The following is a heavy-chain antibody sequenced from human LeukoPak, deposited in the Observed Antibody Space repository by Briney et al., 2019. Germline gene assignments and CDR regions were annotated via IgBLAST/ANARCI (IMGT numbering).Heavy chain of an antibody. CDR2: INTGGGIT. CDR1: GFPFSSYE. D-gene: IGHD2-2*01. CDR3: AGVYRCSTSCSYFDY. V-gene: IGHV3-48*03. J-gene: IGHJ4*02. Sequence: PGGSLRLSCAASGFPFSSYEMNRVRQAPGKGLEWVSYINTGGGITYYADSVKGRFTISRDNAKNSLYLQMNSLRAEDTAVYYCAGVYRCSTSCSYFDYWGQGTLVTVSS.